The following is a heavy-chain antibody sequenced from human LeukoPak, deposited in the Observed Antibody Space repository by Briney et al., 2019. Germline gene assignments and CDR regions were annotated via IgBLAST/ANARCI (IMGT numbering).Heavy chain of an antibody. CDR2: ISGGGAGT. V-gene: IGHV3-23*01. Sequence: GGSLRLSCAASGLSFSFYAMSWVRQAPGKGLEWVSSISGGGAGTYYADSVRGRSTISRDNSKNTLYLQMNSLRAEDTALYYYAKDFVRYNIQFDYWGQGALVTVSS. CDR3: AKDFVRYNIQFDY. D-gene: IGHD1-1*01. J-gene: IGHJ4*02. CDR1: GLSFSFYA.